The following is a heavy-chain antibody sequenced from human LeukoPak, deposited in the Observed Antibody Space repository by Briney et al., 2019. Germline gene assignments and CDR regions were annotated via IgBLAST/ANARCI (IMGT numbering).Heavy chain of an antibody. CDR3: ARGGLRYFDWLLY. CDR2: INPNSGGT. V-gene: IGHV1-2*02. CDR1: GYTFTGYY. D-gene: IGHD3-9*01. Sequence: ASVKVSCKASGYTFTGYYMHWVRQAPGQGLEWMGWINPNSGGTSYAQKFQGRVTMTRDTSISTAYMELSRLRSDDTAVYYCARGGLRYFDWLLYWGQGTLVTVSS. J-gene: IGHJ4*02.